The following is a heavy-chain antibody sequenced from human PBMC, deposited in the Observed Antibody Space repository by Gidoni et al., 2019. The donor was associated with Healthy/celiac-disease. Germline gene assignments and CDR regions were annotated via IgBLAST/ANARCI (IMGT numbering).Heavy chain of an antibody. V-gene: IGHV4-34*01. D-gene: IGHD2-15*01. J-gene: IGHJ4*02. Sequence: QVQLQQWGAGLLKPSETLSLTCAVYGGSFSGYYWSWIRQPPGKGLEWIGEINHSGSTNYNPSLKSRVTISVDTSKNQFSLKLSSVTAADTAVYYCARARRYCSGGSCYRGFDYWGQGTLVTVSS. CDR2: INHSGST. CDR1: GGSFSGYY. CDR3: ARARRYCSGGSCYRGFDY.